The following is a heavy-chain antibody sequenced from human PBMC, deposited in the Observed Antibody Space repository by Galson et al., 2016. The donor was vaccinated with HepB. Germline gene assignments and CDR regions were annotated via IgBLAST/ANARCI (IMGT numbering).Heavy chain of an antibody. V-gene: IGHV4-34*01. Sequence: SETLSLTCGVYGGSFSKYYWTWIRQPPGKGLEWIGDTNHYGDTKYNPSLESRLSISVDTATNEISLRMTSLSAADTAVYYCARVVTTRNTPLIYSGPDPRMGDWFDSWGQGTLVTVSS. D-gene: IGHD5-12*01. CDR2: TNHYGDT. CDR3: ARVVTTRNTPLIYSGPDPRMGDWFDS. J-gene: IGHJ5*01. CDR1: GGSFSKYY.